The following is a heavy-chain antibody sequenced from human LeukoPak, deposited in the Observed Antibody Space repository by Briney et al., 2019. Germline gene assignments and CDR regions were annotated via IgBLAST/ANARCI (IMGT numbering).Heavy chain of an antibody. CDR1: GGSISSYY. CDR3: ARGYCSGGSCYSGFYYYGMDV. Sequence: SETLSLTCTVSGGSISSYYWSWIRQPPGKGLEWIGYIYYSGSTNYNPSLKSRVTISVDTSRNQFSLKLSSVTAADTAVYYSARGYCSGGSCYSGFYYYGMDVWGQGTTVTVSS. J-gene: IGHJ6*02. V-gene: IGHV4-59*01. D-gene: IGHD2-15*01. CDR2: IYYSGST.